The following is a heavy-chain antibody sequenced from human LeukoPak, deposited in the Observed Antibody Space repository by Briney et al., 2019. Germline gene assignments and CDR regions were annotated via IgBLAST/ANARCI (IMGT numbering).Heavy chain of an antibody. CDR3: ARGPSSALDY. CDR2: IYYSGST. CDR1: GGSVSRSSYY. Sequence: SETLSLTCTVSGGSVSRSSYYWSWIRQPPGKGLEWIGYIYYSGSTNYNPSLKSRVTISVDTSKNQFSLKLSSVTAADTAVYYCARGPSSALDYWGQGTQVTVSS. D-gene: IGHD3-22*01. J-gene: IGHJ4*02. V-gene: IGHV4-61*01.